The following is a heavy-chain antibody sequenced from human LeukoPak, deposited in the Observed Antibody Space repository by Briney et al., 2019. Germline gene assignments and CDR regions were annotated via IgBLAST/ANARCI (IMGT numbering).Heavy chain of an antibody. J-gene: IGHJ4*02. CDR1: GGSFSGYY. V-gene: IGHV4-34*01. CDR3: ARAEGGYSGYDLDY. CDR2: INHSGST. D-gene: IGHD5-12*01. Sequence: PSETLSLTCAVYGGSFSGYYWSWIRQPPGKGLEWIGEINHSGSTNYNPSLKSRVTISVDTSKNQFSLKLSSVTAADTAVYYCARAEGGYSGYDLDYWGQGTLVTVSS.